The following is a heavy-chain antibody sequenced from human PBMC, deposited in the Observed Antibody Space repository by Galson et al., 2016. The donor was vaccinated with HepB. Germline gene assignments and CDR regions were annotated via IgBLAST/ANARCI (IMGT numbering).Heavy chain of an antibody. Sequence: SLRLSCAASGFTVSSNYMSWVRQAPGKGLEWVSIIYRGDTSFYTDSVKGRFTISRDNSRSTLYLQMNSMRAEDTAVYYCATVDKNGGSNYFDGWGQGTLVTVSS. J-gene: IGHJ4*02. CDR2: IYRGDTS. CDR3: ATVDKNGGSNYFDG. V-gene: IGHV3-53*01. D-gene: IGHD3/OR15-3a*01. CDR1: GFTVSSNY.